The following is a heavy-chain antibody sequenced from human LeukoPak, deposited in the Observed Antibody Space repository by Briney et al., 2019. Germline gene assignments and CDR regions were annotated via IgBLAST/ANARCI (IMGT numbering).Heavy chain of an antibody. CDR2: INPNSGGT. D-gene: IGHD5-18*01. CDR1: GYTFTSYG. V-gene: IGHV1-2*02. Sequence: GASVKVSCKASGYTFTSYGISWVRQAPGQGLEWMGWINPNSGGTNYAQKFQGRVTMTRDTSISTAYMELSSLRSEDTAVYYCARGILKRATWIQLWSRYYFDYWGQGTLVTVSS. CDR3: ARGILKRATWIQLWSRYYFDY. J-gene: IGHJ4*02.